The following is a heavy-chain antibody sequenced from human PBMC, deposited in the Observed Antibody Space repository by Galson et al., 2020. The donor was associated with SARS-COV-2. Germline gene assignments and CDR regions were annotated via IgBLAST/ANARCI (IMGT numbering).Heavy chain of an antibody. J-gene: IGHJ6*02. CDR3: ARHHEAYHILAGDFLDDYDGLDF. CDR2: IRIKANRYAT. D-gene: IGHD3-9*01. V-gene: IGHV3-73*01. CDR1: GFTFSGSA. Sequence: GGSLRLSCAASGFTFSGSAVHWVRQASGKGLAWVGRIRIKANRYATEYAASVKGRFTISRDDSKNTAYLQMNSLKTEDTAVYYCARHHEAYHILAGDFLDDYDGLDFCGRGTTVTVS.